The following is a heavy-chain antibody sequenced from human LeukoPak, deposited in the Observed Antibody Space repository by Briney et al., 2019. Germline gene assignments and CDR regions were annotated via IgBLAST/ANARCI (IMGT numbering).Heavy chain of an antibody. D-gene: IGHD3-16*01. Sequence: GGSLRLSCAASGFTFSNYAMSWVRQAPGKGLEWVSGMSGSGVSTNYADSVKGRFTIARDNSKNTVFLQMDSLRAEDTAIYYCGKEGGAWGQGTKVTVSS. J-gene: IGHJ5*02. CDR3: GKEGGA. CDR2: MSGSGVST. CDR1: GFTFSNYA. V-gene: IGHV3-23*01.